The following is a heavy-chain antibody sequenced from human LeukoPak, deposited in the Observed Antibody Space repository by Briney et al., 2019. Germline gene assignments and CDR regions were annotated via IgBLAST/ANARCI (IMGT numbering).Heavy chain of an antibody. CDR2: IKPDGSAR. CDR1: GFTFTRYW. Sequence: PGGSLRLSCAASGFTFTRYWMSWVRQAPGKGLELVASIKPDGSARFYGDSVKGRFTVSRDKAKNSPYMQLSSLRSDDTAVYYCARDREGSRDAFDIWGQGTMVTVSS. V-gene: IGHV3-7*03. D-gene: IGHD1-26*01. CDR3: ARDREGSRDAFDI. J-gene: IGHJ3*02.